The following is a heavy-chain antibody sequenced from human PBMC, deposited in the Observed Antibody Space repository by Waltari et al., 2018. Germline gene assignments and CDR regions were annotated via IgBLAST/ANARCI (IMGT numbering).Heavy chain of an antibody. CDR2: SYTSGST. CDR1: GGSISSYY. J-gene: IGHJ4*02. CDR3: ARVLRGYCSSTSCGGGFDY. D-gene: IGHD2-2*01. V-gene: IGHV4-4*07. Sequence: QVQLQESGPGLVKPSETLSLTCTVSGGSISSYYWSWIRQPAGKGLEWIGRSYTSGSTNYNPSLKSRVTMSVDTSKNQFSLKLSSVTAADTAVYYCARVLRGYCSSTSCGGGFDYWGQGTLVTVSS.